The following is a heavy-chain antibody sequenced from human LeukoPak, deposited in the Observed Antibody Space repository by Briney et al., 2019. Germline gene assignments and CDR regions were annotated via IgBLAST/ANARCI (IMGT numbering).Heavy chain of an antibody. D-gene: IGHD1-26*01. CDR1: GYTFTGYY. CDR2: INPNSGYT. CDR3: ARDPPQTGTYEFDY. Sequence: GASVKVPCKSSGYTFTGYYIHWVRRAPGQGLEWMGWINPNSGYTNIAQKFQGRVSMTRDTSLTTAYMELSRLRSDDTAVYYCARDPPQTGTYEFDYWGQGTPVTVSS. V-gene: IGHV1-2*02. J-gene: IGHJ4*02.